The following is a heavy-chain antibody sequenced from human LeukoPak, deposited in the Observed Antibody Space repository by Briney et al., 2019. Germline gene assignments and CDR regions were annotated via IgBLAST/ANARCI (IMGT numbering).Heavy chain of an antibody. D-gene: IGHD1/OR15-1a*01. CDR2: MNKDGSEK. Sequence: GGSLRLSCAASGFTFSSYWMTWVRQAPGKGPEWVANMNKDGSEKYYVDSVKGRFTISRDTAKNSLYLQMNNLRAEDTALYYCARNNDMDVWGQGTTVIVSS. CDR1: GFTFSSYW. V-gene: IGHV3-7*03. CDR3: ARNNDMDV. J-gene: IGHJ6*02.